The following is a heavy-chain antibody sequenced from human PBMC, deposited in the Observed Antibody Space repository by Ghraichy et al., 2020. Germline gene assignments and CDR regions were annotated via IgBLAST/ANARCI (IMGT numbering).Heavy chain of an antibody. CDR3: ARDTISGFALDV. CDR1: GGSISGGGNS. J-gene: IGHJ6*01. Sequence: LSLTCAVSGGSISGGGNSWSWIRQSQGKGLEWIGYIYPSGITNYNPSLNNRVPMSIDTSKNHFSLKLTSVTAADTAVYYCARDTISGFALDVCGQGTTVTVSS. CDR2: IYPSGIT. D-gene: IGHD3-22*01. V-gene: IGHV4-30-2*06.